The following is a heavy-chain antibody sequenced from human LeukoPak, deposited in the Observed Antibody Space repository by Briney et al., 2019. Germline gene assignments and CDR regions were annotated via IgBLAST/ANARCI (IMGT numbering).Heavy chain of an antibody. CDR1: GAYISSSSYY. J-gene: IGHJ4*02. CDR2: FYYSGST. D-gene: IGHD3-22*01. Sequence: SETLSLTCTVSGAYISSSSYYWGWIHQPPGKGLEWIGSFYYSGSTYYNPSLKSRVTISVDTSKNQFSLKLTSVTAADTAVYYCVNYYDDSDYQRPKHFDRWGQGTLVTVSS. V-gene: IGHV4-39*01. CDR3: VNYYDDSDYQRPKHFDR.